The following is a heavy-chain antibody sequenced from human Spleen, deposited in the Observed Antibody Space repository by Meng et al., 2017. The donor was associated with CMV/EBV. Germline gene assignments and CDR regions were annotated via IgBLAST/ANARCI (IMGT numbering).Heavy chain of an antibody. CDR1: GGSFSGYY. V-gene: IGHV4-34*01. D-gene: IGHD1-26*01. CDR3: ARGRRRPSGSYPGRNFDY. Sequence: GSLRLSCAVYGGSFSGYYWSWIRQPPGKGLEWIGEINHSGSTNYNPSLKSRVTISVDTSKNQFSLKLSSVTAADTAVYYCARGRRRPSGSYPGRNFDYWGQGTLVTVSS. CDR2: INHSGST. J-gene: IGHJ4*02.